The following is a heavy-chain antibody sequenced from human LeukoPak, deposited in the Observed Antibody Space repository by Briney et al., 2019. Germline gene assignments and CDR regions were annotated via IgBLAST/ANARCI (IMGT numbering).Heavy chain of an antibody. CDR3: AREPLGYCSSTSCYPVY. CDR1: GFTFSDYY. Sequence: GGSLRLSCAASGFTFSDYYMSWIRQAPGKGLEWVSYISSSGSTIYCADSVKGRFTISRDNAKNSLYLQMNSLRAEDTAVYYCAREPLGYCSSTSCYPVYWGQGTLVTVSS. CDR2: ISSSGSTI. D-gene: IGHD2-2*01. J-gene: IGHJ4*02. V-gene: IGHV3-11*01.